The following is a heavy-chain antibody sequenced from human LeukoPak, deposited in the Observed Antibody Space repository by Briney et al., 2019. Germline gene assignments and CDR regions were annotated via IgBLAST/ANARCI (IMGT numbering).Heavy chain of an antibody. Sequence: GGSLRLSCAASGFTFSSYGMHWVRQAPGKGLEWVAVISYDGSNKYYADSVKGRFTISRDNSKNTLYLQMNSLRAEDTAVYYCAKLPSAAGAPSDYWGQGTLVTVSS. D-gene: IGHD4/OR15-4a*01. CDR1: GFTFSSYG. V-gene: IGHV3-30*18. CDR3: AKLPSAAGAPSDY. J-gene: IGHJ4*02. CDR2: ISYDGSNK.